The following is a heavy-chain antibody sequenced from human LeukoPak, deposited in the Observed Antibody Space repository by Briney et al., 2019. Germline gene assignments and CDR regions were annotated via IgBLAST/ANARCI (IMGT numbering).Heavy chain of an antibody. CDR2: IRHDATEK. V-gene: IGHV3-7*01. CDR3: WRPSQCSTSNRGMDV. J-gene: IGHJ6*01. Sequence: GGSLRLSCAASGFTFSTYWMTWVRQVPGKGLEWVSSIRHDATEKYYVDSLRGRFTISRDNTRDSLYLQTNSLSADDTAVYYCWRPSQCSTSNRGMDVWGQGTTVTVSS. CDR1: GFTFSTYW. D-gene: IGHD3-10*02.